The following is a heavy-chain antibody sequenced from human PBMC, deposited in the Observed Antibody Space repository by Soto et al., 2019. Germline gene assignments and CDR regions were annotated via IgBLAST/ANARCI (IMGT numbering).Heavy chain of an antibody. J-gene: IGHJ4*02. CDR1: GFTFDDYA. CDR3: AKDSKPAGTAFDY. Sequence: EVQLVESGGGLVQPGRSLRLYCAASGFTFDDYAMHWVRQAPGKGLEWVSGISWNSGSIGYADSVKGRFTIARDNAKNSLYLQMNSLGAEETALYYCAKDSKPAGTAFDYWGQGTLVTVSP. CDR2: ISWNSGSI. D-gene: IGHD6-13*01. V-gene: IGHV3-9*01.